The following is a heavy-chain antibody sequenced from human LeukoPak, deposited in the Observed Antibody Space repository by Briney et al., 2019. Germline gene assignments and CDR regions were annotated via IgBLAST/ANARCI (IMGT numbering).Heavy chain of an antibody. CDR2: IIPIFGTA. J-gene: IGHJ4*02. CDR3: ARDSRSSSSAYYFDY. D-gene: IGHD6-6*01. Sequence: ASVKVSCKASGGTFSGYAISWVRQAPGQGLEWMGGIIPIFGTANYALKFQGRVTITTDESTSTAYMELSSLRSDDTAVYYCARDSRSSSSAYYFDYWGQGTLVTVSS. V-gene: IGHV1-69*05. CDR1: GGTFSGYA.